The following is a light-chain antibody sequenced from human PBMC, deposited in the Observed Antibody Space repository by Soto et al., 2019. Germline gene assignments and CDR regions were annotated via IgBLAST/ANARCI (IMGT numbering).Light chain of an antibody. J-gene: IGLJ2*01. V-gene: IGLV2-23*02. CDR1: SSDVGSYNL. Sequence: QSVLTQPASVSGSPGQSITISCTGTSSDVGSYNLVSWDQQHPGKAPKLMIYEVSKRPSGVSNRFSCSKSGNTASLTISGLQAEDEADYYCCSYAGSSPLFGGGTKLTV. CDR2: EVS. CDR3: CSYAGSSPL.